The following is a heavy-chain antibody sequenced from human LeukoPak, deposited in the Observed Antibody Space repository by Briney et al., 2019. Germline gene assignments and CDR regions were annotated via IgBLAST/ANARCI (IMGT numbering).Heavy chain of an antibody. CDR2: INPNSGGT. V-gene: IGHV1-2*02. CDR3: ARDFGSSGYYLLLLDY. CDR1: GYTFTSYY. J-gene: IGHJ4*02. D-gene: IGHD3-22*01. Sequence: ASVKVSCKASGYTFTSYYIHWVRQAPGQGLEWMGWINPNSGGTNYAQKFQGRVTMTRDTSISTAYMELSRLRSDDTAVYYCARDFGSSGYYLLLLDYWGQGTLVTVPS.